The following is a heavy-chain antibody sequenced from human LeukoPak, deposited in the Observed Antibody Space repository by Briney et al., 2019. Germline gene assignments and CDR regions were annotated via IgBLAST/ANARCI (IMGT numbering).Heavy chain of an antibody. Sequence: ASVKVSCKASGYTFTSYGISWVRQAPGQGLEWMGWISAYNGNTNYAQKLQGRVTMTTDTSTSTAYMELRSLRSDDTAVYYCARVVTMVRGKLKDFDYWGQGTLVTLSS. J-gene: IGHJ4*02. CDR1: GYTFTSYG. V-gene: IGHV1-18*01. CDR3: ARVVTMVRGKLKDFDY. D-gene: IGHD3-10*01. CDR2: ISAYNGNT.